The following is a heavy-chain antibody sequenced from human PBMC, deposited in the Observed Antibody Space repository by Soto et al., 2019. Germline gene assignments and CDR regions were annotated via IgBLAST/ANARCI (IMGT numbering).Heavy chain of an antibody. CDR1: GGSIRSYY. CDR2: IYYSGRT. J-gene: IGHJ6*02. D-gene: IGHD3-10*01. CDR3: ARVFSIKGRNHTYYYGSVSYRAPQYYEYGSDV. V-gene: IGHV4-59*01. Sequence: SETLCLTCTGSGGSIRSYYWSWIWQPPGKGLEWIGYIYYSGRTNYNPSLKSRVPISVDTSKNQFSLKLSSVTAADTAVYYCARVFSIKGRNHTYYYGSVSYRAPQYYEYGSDVWGQGTTVIV.